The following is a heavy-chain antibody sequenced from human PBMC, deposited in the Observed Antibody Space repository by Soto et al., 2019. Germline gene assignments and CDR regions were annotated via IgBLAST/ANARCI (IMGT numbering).Heavy chain of an antibody. J-gene: IGHJ4*02. D-gene: IGHD3-9*01. CDR2: INHSGST. CDR1: GGSFSGYY. V-gene: IGHV4-34*01. Sequence: QVQLQQWGAGLLKPSETLSLTCAVYGGSFSGYYWSWIRQPPGKGLEWIGEINHSGSTNYNPSLKRRVAISVDTSKNQFSLKLSAVTAADTAVYYCARGRSYYDIWGDYFDYWGQGTLVTVSS. CDR3: ARGRSYYDIWGDYFDY.